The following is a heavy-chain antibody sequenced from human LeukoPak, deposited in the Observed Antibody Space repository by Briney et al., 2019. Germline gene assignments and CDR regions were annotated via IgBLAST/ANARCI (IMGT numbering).Heavy chain of an antibody. D-gene: IGHD3-10*01. CDR3: ARDRRTMVRGVAHDAFDI. CDR2: IYYSGST. Sequence: SETLSLTCTVSGGSISSSSYYWGWIRQPPGKGLEWIGSIYYSGSTYYNPSLKSRVTISVDTSKNQFSLKLSSVTAADTAVYYCARDRRTMVRGVAHDAFDIWGQGTMVTVSS. CDR1: GGSISSSSYY. J-gene: IGHJ3*02. V-gene: IGHV4-39*07.